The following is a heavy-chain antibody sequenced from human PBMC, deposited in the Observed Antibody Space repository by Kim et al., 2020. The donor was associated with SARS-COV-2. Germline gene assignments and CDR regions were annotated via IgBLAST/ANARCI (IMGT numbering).Heavy chain of an antibody. V-gene: IGHV3-15*01. J-gene: IGHJ3*02. D-gene: IGHD6-13*01. Sequence: GRFTISRDDSKNTLYLQMNSLKTEDTAVYYCTTDYSSSSGQEAGNDAFDIWGQGTMVTVSS. CDR3: TTDYSSSSGQEAGNDAFDI.